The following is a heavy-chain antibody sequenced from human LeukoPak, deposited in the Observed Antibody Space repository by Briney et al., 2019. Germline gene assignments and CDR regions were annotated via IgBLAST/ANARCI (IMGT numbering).Heavy chain of an antibody. D-gene: IGHD3-3*01. Sequence: GGSLRLSCAASGFTFSDYYMSWIRQAPGKGLEWVSYISSSGSTIYYADSVKGRFTISRDNSKNTLYLQMNSLRAEDTAVYYCAKDYDFEAYMDVWGKGTTVTVSS. CDR3: AKDYDFEAYMDV. CDR2: ISSSGSTI. CDR1: GFTFSDYY. V-gene: IGHV3-11*01. J-gene: IGHJ6*03.